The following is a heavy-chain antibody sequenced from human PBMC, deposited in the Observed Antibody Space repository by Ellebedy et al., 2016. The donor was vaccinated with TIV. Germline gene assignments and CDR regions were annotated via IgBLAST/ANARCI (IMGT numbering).Heavy chain of an antibody. CDR1: GFTFSDHS. CDR3: VTDRGEGGLLSFFDF. V-gene: IGHV3-21*01. J-gene: IGHJ4*02. D-gene: IGHD2/OR15-2a*01. Sequence: GESLKISCAASGFTFSDHSMSWVRQAPGRRLEWVSSISSLYTYTDYGDSVKGRFTISRDNAKNSLSLQMDSLRAEDTAVYYCVTDRGEGGLLSFFDFWGRGTQVTVST. CDR2: ISSLYTYT.